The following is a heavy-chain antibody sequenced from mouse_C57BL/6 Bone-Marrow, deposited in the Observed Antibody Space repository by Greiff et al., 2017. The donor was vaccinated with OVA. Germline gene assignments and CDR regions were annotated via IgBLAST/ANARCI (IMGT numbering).Heavy chain of an antibody. J-gene: IGHJ1*03. CDR2: IYPGGGYT. CDR1: GYTFTNYW. V-gene: IGHV1-63*01. Sequence: VKLVESGAELVRPGTSVKMSCKASGYTFTNYWIGWAKQRPGHGLEWIGDIYPGGGYTNYNEKFKGKATLTADKSSSTAYMQFSSLTSEDSAIYYCARLTHWYCDVWGTGTTVTVSS. D-gene: IGHD4-1*01. CDR3: ARLTHWYCDV.